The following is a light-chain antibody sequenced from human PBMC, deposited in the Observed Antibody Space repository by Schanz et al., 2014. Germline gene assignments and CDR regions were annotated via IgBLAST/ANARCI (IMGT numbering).Light chain of an antibody. CDR2: EVT. Sequence: QSALTQPPSASGSPGQSVTISCTGTSSDVGAYQYVSWYQQHPGKAPKLVIYEVTKRPSGVPDRFSGSKSGNTASLTISGLQAEDEADYFCSSSTSSSTLVVFGGGTKLTVL. CDR1: SSDVGAYQY. V-gene: IGLV2-8*01. CDR3: SSSTSSSTLVV. J-gene: IGLJ2*01.